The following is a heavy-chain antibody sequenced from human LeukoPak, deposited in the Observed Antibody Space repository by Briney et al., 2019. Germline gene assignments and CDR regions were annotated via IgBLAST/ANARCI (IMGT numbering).Heavy chain of an antibody. CDR2: ISAYNGNT. CDR3: ARRGHYYDSSGYYYSFDY. V-gene: IGHV1-18*01. D-gene: IGHD3-22*01. Sequence: GASVKVSCKASGYTFTSYGISWVRQAPGQGLEWMGWISAYNGNTNYAQKLQGRVTMTTDTSTSTAYMELRSLRSDDTAVYYCARRGHYYDSSGYYYSFDYWGQGTLVTVS. CDR1: GYTFTSYG. J-gene: IGHJ4*02.